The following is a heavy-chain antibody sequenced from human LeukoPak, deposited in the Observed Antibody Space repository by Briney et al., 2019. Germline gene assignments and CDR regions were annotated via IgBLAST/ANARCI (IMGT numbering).Heavy chain of an antibody. CDR3: ARDLLGWELHYFDY. CDR1: GFTFSSYS. V-gene: IGHV3-21*01. D-gene: IGHD1-26*01. Sequence: GGSLRLSCAASGFTFSSYSMNWVRQAPGKGLEWVSSISSSSSYIYYADSVKGRFTISRDNAKNSLYLQMNSMRAEDTAVYYCARDLLGWELHYFDYWGQGTLVTVSS. J-gene: IGHJ4*02. CDR2: ISSSSSYI.